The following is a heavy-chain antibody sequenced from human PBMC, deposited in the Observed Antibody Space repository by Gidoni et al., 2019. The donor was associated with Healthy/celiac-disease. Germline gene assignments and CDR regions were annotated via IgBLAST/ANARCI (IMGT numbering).Heavy chain of an antibody. CDR2: IIPIFGTA. D-gene: IGHD3-16*01. CDR3: ARDPLGGNYYYGMDV. CDR1: GGPFTRYA. J-gene: IGHJ6*02. Sequence: QVQLVQSGAEVKKPGSSVKVSCKASGGPFTRYAISWVRQAPGQGLEWMGGIIPIFGTANYAQKVQGRVTITADKSTSTAYMELSSLRSEDTAVYYCARDPLGGNYYYGMDVWGQGTTVTVSS. V-gene: IGHV1-69*06.